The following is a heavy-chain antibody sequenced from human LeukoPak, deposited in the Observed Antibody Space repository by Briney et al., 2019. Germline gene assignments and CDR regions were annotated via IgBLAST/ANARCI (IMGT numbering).Heavy chain of an antibody. J-gene: IGHJ4*02. D-gene: IGHD6-19*01. CDR1: GFTFSSYE. Sequence: GGSLRLSCAASGFTFSSYEMNWVRQAPGKGLEWVSYISSSGSTIYYADSVKGRFTISRDNAKNSLYLQMNSLRAEDAAVYYCAREPPRDYSSGWYEGDYWGQGTLVTVSS. V-gene: IGHV3-48*03. CDR2: ISSSGSTI. CDR3: AREPPRDYSSGWYEGDY.